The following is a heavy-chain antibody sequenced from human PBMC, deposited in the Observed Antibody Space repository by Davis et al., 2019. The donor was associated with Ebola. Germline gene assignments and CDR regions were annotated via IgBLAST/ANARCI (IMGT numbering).Heavy chain of an antibody. V-gene: IGHV1-2*06. CDR1: GYTFTSYY. Sequence: ASVKVSCKASGYTFTSYYMHWVRQAPGQGLEWMGRINSNSGGTTYAQKFQGRVTMTRDTSISTAYMELSRLRSDDTAVYYCASSIAGASNQIYYYYYGMDVWGKGTTVTVSS. CDR2: INSNSGGT. D-gene: IGHD6-19*01. CDR3: ASSIAGASNQIYYYYYGMDV. J-gene: IGHJ6*04.